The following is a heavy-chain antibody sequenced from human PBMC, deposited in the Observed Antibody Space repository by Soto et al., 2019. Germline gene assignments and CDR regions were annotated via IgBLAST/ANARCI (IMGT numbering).Heavy chain of an antibody. CDR1: GGSISSGNYY. Sequence: SETLSLTCTVSGGSISSGNYYWSRIRQPPGKGLEWIGYIYYSGSTYYNPSLKSRVTISVDTSKNQFSLKLSSVTAADTAVYYCARTYYDFWSGYNWFDPWGQGTLVTVSS. J-gene: IGHJ5*02. D-gene: IGHD3-3*01. CDR3: ARTYYDFWSGYNWFDP. CDR2: IYYSGST. V-gene: IGHV4-30-4*08.